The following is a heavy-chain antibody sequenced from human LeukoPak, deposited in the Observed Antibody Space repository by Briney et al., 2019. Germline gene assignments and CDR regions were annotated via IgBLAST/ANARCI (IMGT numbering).Heavy chain of an antibody. CDR1: GYTFTSYY. CDR3: ARGGVSSGWSGLFLKNDAFDI. J-gene: IGHJ3*02. D-gene: IGHD6-19*01. CDR2: INPSGGST. Sequence: ASVKVSCKASGYTFTSYYMHWVRQAPGQGLEWMGIINPSGGSTSYAQKFQGRVTMTRDTSISTAYMELSRLRSDDTAVYYCARGGVSSGWSGLFLKNDAFDIWGQGTMVTVSS. V-gene: IGHV1-46*01.